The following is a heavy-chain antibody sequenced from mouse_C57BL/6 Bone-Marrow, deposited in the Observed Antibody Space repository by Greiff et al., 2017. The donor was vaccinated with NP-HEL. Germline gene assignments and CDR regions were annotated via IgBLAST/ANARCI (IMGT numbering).Heavy chain of an antibody. CDR1: GYTFTSYW. CDR3: ASQGGCYYAAWFAY. D-gene: IGHD1-1*01. J-gene: IGHJ3*01. CDR2: INPSNGGT. V-gene: IGHV1-53*01. Sequence: QVQLQQPGTELVKPGASVKLSCKASGYTFTSYWMHWVKQRPGQGLEWIGNINPSNGGTNYNEKFKSKATLTVDKSASTAYMQLSSLTSEDSAVYYCASQGGCYYAAWFAYWGQGTLVTVSA.